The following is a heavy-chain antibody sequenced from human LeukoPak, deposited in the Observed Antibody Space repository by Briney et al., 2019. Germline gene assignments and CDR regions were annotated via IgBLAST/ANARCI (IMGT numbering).Heavy chain of an antibody. J-gene: IGHJ3*02. CDR1: GGSFSGYY. V-gene: IGHV4-34*01. D-gene: IGHD1-26*01. Sequence: PSETLSLTCAVYGGSFSGYYWSWIRQPPGKGLEWIGEINHRRSTNYNPSLKSRVTMSVDTSKNQFSLKLSSVTAADTAVYYCARVHAPSGSYYKVAFDIWGQGTMVTVSS. CDR3: ARVHAPSGSYYKVAFDI. CDR2: INHRRST.